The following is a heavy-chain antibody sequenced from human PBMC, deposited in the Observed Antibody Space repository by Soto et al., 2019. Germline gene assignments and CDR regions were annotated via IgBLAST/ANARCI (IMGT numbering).Heavy chain of an antibody. D-gene: IGHD6-13*01. CDR3: ARDQGEEYSSSFFDY. J-gene: IGHJ4*02. CDR1: SGSISSSNW. CDR2: VYHSGST. V-gene: IGHV4-4*02. Sequence: SETLSLTCAISSGSISSSNWWSWVRQPPGKGLEWIGEVYHSGSTNYNPSLKSRVTISVDKSKNQFSLKLSSVTAADTAVYYCARDQGEEYSSSFFDYWGQGTLVTVS.